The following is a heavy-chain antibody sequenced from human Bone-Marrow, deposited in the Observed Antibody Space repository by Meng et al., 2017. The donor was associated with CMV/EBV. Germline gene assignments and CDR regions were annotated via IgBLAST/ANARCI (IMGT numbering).Heavy chain of an antibody. V-gene: IGHV3-21*04. CDR3: ARTVSPYYDFWSGYYPYYYYGMDV. CDR2: ISSSSSYI. D-gene: IGHD3-3*01. J-gene: IGHJ6*01. CDR1: GFTFSSYS. Sequence: GGSLRLSCAASGFTFSSYSMNWVRQAPGKGLEWVSSISSSSSYIYYADSVKGRFTISRDNAKNSLYLQMNSLRAEDTAVYYCARTVSPYYDFWSGYYPYYYYGMDVWGQGPTVTGSS.